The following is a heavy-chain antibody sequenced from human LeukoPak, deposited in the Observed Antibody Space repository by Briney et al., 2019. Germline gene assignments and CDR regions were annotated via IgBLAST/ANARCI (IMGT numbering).Heavy chain of an antibody. CDR1: DFTFSRYE. J-gene: IGHJ6*03. CDR2: ITTSGSSI. V-gene: IGHV3-48*03. Sequence: GGSLRLSCAASDFTFSRYEMNWVRQAPGKWLEWISYITTSGSSIKSADSVKGRFTISRDNANNSLYLQMNSLRAEDTAVYYCVRGMVRGHYYYMDVWGKGTTVTVSS. CDR3: VRGMVRGHYYYMDV. D-gene: IGHD3-10*01.